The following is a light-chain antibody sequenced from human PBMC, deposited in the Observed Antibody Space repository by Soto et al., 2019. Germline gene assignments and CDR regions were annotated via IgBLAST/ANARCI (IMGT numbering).Light chain of an antibody. CDR1: QSISTY. CDR3: QHSYTTPRT. V-gene: IGKV1-39*01. J-gene: IGKJ1*01. CDR2: AAS. Sequence: DIQMTQSPSSLSASVGDRVTIACRASQSISTYVNWYLQKPGKAPQLLIFAASRLHSGVPSRFSVSGSGTDFTLTINSLEPEDLATYYCQHSYTTPRTFGQGTKVAIK.